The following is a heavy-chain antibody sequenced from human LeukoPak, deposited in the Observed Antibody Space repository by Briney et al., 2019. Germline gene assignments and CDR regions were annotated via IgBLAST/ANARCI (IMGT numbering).Heavy chain of an antibody. V-gene: IGHV4-61*02. Sequence: SQTLSLTCTVSGGSLSSGSYYWSWIRQPAGKGLEWVGRIYTSGSTNYNPSLKSRVTISVDTSKNQFSQKLSSVTAADTAVYYCAWVDTAAYAFVFWGQGTMVTVSS. CDR2: IYTSGST. CDR3: AWVDTAAYAFVF. CDR1: GGSLSSGSYY. D-gene: IGHD5-18*01. J-gene: IGHJ3*01.